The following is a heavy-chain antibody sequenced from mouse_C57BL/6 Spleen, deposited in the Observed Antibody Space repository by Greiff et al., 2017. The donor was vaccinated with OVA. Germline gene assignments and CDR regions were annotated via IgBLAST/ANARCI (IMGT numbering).Heavy chain of an antibody. J-gene: IGHJ2*01. CDR1: GYTFTSYW. CDR3: ARGDPRYFDD. V-gene: IGHV1-55*01. CDR2: IYPGSGST. Sequence: VQLQQPGAELVKPGASVKMSCKASGYTFTSYWITWVKQRPGQGLEWIGDIYPGSGSTNYIEKFKSKATLTVDTSSSTAYMQLSSRTSEDYAVYYCARGDPRYFDDWGQGTTLTVSS.